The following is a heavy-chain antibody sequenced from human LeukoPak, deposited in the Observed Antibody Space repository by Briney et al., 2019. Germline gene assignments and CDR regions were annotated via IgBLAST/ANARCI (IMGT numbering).Heavy chain of an antibody. CDR1: GYTFTNYE. CDR3: ESGIRYCSSTSCFLPGYYYYYYMDV. CDR2: MNPNSGNS. D-gene: IGHD2-2*01. J-gene: IGHJ6*03. V-gene: IGHV1-8*01. Sequence: ASVTVSCKPSGYTFTNYESNWLRQAPPHGLDWTGWMNPNSGNSDYAQKFQGRVTMTRNTSISTAYMELSSLRSEDTVVYHCESGIRYCSSTSCFLPGYYYYYYMDVWGKGTTVTVSS.